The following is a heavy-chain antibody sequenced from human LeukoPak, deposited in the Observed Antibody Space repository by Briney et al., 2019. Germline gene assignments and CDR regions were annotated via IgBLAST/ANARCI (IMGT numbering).Heavy chain of an antibody. CDR3: ARESRDGESLDY. V-gene: IGHV3-21*01. D-gene: IGHD3-10*01. CDR1: GFTFSSYS. J-gene: IGHJ4*02. Sequence: GGSLRLSCAASGFTFSSYSMNWVRQAPGKGLEWVSSISSSSSYIYYADSVKGRFTISRDNAKNSLYLQMNSLRAEDTAVYYCARESRDGESLDYWGQGTLVTVSS. CDR2: ISSSSSYI.